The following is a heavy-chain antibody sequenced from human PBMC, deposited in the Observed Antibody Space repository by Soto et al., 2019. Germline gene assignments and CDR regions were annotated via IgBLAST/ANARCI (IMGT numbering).Heavy chain of an antibody. D-gene: IGHD1-26*01. Sequence: PGGSLRLSCVASGFSITSFAMSWVRQAPGKGLEWASAISASGGSTYADSVKGRFTISRDNSKNTLYLQMNSLRVEDTAVYYRAKVLSSGSYSGALEYWGQGALVTVSS. J-gene: IGHJ4*02. CDR1: GFSITSFA. CDR3: AKVLSSGSYSGALEY. CDR2: ISASGGST. V-gene: IGHV3-23*01.